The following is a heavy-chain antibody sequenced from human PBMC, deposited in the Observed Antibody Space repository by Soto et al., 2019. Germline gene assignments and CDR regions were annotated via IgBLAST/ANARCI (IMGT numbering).Heavy chain of an antibody. CDR3: ARQNWDYLYGMDV. CDR1: GYSFTRYW. J-gene: IGHJ6*02. D-gene: IGHD7-27*01. Sequence: GESLKISCKGSGYSFTRYWIGWVRQMPGKGLEWMGIIYPRDSDTRYSPSFQGQVTISADKSISTAYLQWSSLKASDTAMYYCARQNWDYLYGMDVWGQGTTVTVSS. V-gene: IGHV5-51*01. CDR2: IYPRDSDT.